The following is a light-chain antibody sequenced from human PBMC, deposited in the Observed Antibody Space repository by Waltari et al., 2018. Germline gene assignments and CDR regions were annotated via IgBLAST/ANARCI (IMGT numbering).Light chain of an antibody. V-gene: IGKV3-20*01. CDR1: QSLTKRY. CDR3: QQYGSSVLYT. J-gene: IGKJ2*01. Sequence: EVVLTQSPDTLSSSPGERATLSCRASQSLTKRYLAWYQQKPGRAPRLPIYGASSRAAGIPDRFSGSGSGTDFTLTISRLEPEDFAVYYCQQYGSSVLYTFGQGTKLEIK. CDR2: GAS.